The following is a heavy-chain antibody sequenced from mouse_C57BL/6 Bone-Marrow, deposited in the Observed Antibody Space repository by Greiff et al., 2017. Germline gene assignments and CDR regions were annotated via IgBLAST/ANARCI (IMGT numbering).Heavy chain of an antibody. V-gene: IGHV1-69*01. D-gene: IGHD1-1*01. CDR1: GYTFTSYW. CDR3: ARTSGGRTWYFDV. J-gene: IGHJ1*03. CDR2: IDPSDSYT. Sequence: QVQLQQPGAELVMPGASVKLSCKASGYTFTSYWMHWVKQRPGQGLEWIGEIDPSDSYTNYNQKFKGKSTLTVDKSSSTAYMQLSSLTSEDSAVYYCARTSGGRTWYFDVWGTGTTVTVSS.